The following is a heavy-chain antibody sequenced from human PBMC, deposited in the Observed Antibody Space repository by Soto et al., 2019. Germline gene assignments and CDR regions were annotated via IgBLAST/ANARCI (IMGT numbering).Heavy chain of an antibody. CDR3: AKGVKSWYYYSGMDV. J-gene: IGHJ6*02. Sequence: GGSLRLSCAASGFTFDDYTMHWVRQAPGKGLEWVSLISWDGGSTYYADSVKGRFTISRDNSKNSLYLQMNSLRTEDTALYYCAKGVKSWYYYSGMDVWGQGTTVTVSS. D-gene: IGHD6-13*01. V-gene: IGHV3-43*01. CDR2: ISWDGGST. CDR1: GFTFDDYT.